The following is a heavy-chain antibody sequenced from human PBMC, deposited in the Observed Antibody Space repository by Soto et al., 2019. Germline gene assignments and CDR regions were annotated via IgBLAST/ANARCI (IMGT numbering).Heavy chain of an antibody. D-gene: IGHD2-2*02. CDR2: ISAYNGNT. Sequence: QVQLVQSGAEVKKPGASVKVSCKASGYTFTSYGISWVRQAPGQGLEWMGWISAYNGNTNYAQKLQGRVTMTTDTSTSTAYMELRSLRSDDTAVYYCARSVYCSSTSCYTGALDIWGQGTMVTVSS. J-gene: IGHJ3*02. V-gene: IGHV1-18*04. CDR3: ARSVYCSSTSCYTGALDI. CDR1: GYTFTSYG.